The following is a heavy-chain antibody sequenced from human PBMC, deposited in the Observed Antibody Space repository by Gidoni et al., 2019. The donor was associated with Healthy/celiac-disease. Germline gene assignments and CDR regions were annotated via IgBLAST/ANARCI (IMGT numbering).Heavy chain of an antibody. Sequence: EVQLLESGGGLVQPGGSLRLSCAASGFTFSSYAMSCVRQAPGKGLEGVSAISGSGGSTYYADSVKGRFTISRDNSKNTLYLQMNSLRAEDTAVYYCAKDLPTYYDFWSGSYPDWFDPWGQGTLVTVSS. D-gene: IGHD3-3*01. J-gene: IGHJ5*02. CDR2: ISGSGGST. CDR1: GFTFSSYA. CDR3: AKDLPTYYDFWSGSYPDWFDP. V-gene: IGHV3-23*01.